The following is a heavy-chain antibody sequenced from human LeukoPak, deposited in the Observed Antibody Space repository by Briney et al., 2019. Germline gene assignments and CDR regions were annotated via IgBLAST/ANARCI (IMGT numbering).Heavy chain of an antibody. CDR2: TYYGGST. V-gene: IGHV4-39*07. CDR3: AKSTYYYDTFVNAFDF. J-gene: IGHJ3*01. D-gene: IGHD3-22*01. Sequence: SETLSLTCAVSGGSVSSSHYWGWIRQPPGKGLEWIGSTYYGGSTYYNASLRSRVTTSVDTSKNQFSLKLSSVTAADTAVYYCAKSTYYYDTFVNAFDFWGQGTVVTVSS. CDR1: GGSVSSSHY.